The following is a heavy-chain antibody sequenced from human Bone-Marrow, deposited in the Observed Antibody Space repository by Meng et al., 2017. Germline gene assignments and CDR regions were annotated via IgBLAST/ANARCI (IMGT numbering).Heavy chain of an antibody. CDR1: GFSVTSNY. D-gene: IGHD3-3*01. J-gene: IGHJ5*02. CDR2: IYPSGDT. CDR3: ARGRDYDFWSGEIDR. Sequence: DVQLVESGRGLLQPVGSLRLSCAASGFSVTSNYMSWVRQVPGKGLECVSVIYPSGDTYFSDSVRGRFPVSRDNSKKRLFLQMNSLSPDDTAIYYCARGRDYDFWSGEIDRWGQGTLVTVSS. V-gene: IGHV3-66*01.